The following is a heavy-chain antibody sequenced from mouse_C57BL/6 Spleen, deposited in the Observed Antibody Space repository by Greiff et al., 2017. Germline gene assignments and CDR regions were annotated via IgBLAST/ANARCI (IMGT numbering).Heavy chain of an antibody. Sequence: VQLQQPGAELVRPGTSVKLSCKASGYTFTSYWMHWVKQRPGQGLEWIGVIDPSDSYTNYNQKFKGKATLTGDTSYSTAYMQLSSLTSEDSAVYYCARRRVYYAMDYWGQGTSVTVSS. V-gene: IGHV1-59*01. CDR2: IDPSDSYT. CDR1: GYTFTSYW. J-gene: IGHJ4*01. CDR3: ARRRVYYAMDY.